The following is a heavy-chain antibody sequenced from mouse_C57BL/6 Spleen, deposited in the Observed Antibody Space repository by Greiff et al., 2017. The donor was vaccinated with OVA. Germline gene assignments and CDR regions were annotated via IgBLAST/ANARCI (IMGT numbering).Heavy chain of an antibody. D-gene: IGHD1-1*01. CDR3: ARNDGRSPHWYFDV. J-gene: IGHJ1*03. CDR1: GYTFTGYW. V-gene: IGHV1-9*01. Sequence: QVQLQQSGAELMKPGASVKLSCKATGYTFTGYWIEWVKQRPGHGLEWIGEILPGSGGTNYNEKFKDKATFTADTSSNTAYMQLSSLTTEDSAIYDGARNDGRSPHWYFDVWGTGTTVTVSS. CDR2: ILPGSGGT.